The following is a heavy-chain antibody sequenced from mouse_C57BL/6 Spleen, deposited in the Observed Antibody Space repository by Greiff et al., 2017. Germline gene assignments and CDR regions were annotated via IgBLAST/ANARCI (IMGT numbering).Heavy chain of an antibody. CDR3: ARVDYYVSSYVWYVDV. Sequence: QVHVKQPGAELVMPGASVKLSCKASGYTFTSYWMHWVKQRPGQGLEWIGEIDPSDSYTNYNQKFKGKSTLTVDKSSSTAYMQLSSLTSEDSAVYYCARVDYYVSSYVWYVDVWGTGTTVTVSS. CDR1: GYTFTSYW. J-gene: IGHJ1*03. V-gene: IGHV1-69*01. D-gene: IGHD1-1*01. CDR2: IDPSDSYT.